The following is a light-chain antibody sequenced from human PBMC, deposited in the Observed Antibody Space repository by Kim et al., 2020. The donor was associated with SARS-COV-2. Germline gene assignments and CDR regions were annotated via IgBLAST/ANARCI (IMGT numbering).Light chain of an antibody. CDR2: VNSDGSH. V-gene: IGLV4-69*01. CDR1: SGHSSYA. J-gene: IGLJ2*01. Sequence: QPVLTQSPSASASLGASVKLTCTLSSGHSSYAIAWHQQQPEKGPRYLMKVNSDGSHNKGDGIPDRFSGSSSGAERYLTISSLQSEDEADYYCQTWGTGTHVVFGGGTKVTVL. CDR3: QTWGTGTHVV.